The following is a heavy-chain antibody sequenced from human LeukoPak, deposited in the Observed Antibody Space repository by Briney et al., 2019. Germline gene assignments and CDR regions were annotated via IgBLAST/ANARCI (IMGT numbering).Heavy chain of an antibody. Sequence: GSLRLSCAASGFTFSSYWMSWVRQAPGKGLEWVANIKQDGSEKYYVDSVKGRFTISRDNAKNSLYLQMNSLRAEDTAVYYCARGPLTQQLANYYYYGMDVWGQGTTVTVSS. CDR1: GFTFSSYW. CDR3: ARGPLTQQLANYYYYGMDV. D-gene: IGHD6-13*01. V-gene: IGHV3-7*05. CDR2: IKQDGSEK. J-gene: IGHJ6*02.